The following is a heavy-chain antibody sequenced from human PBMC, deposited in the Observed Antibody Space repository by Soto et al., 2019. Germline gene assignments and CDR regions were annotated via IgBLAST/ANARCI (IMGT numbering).Heavy chain of an antibody. J-gene: IGHJ6*02. CDR3: THHGYYSHGMDV. Sequence: QITLKESGPTLVKPTQTLTLTCTFSGFSLSTSGVGVGWIRQPPGKALEWLAVIFWDDDKRYSPSLKSRLSIPKGTSKNQVVLTMTNMDPVDAATYYCTHHGYYSHGMDVWGQGTTVTVSS. CDR2: IFWDDDK. V-gene: IGHV2-5*02. CDR1: GFSLSTSGVG.